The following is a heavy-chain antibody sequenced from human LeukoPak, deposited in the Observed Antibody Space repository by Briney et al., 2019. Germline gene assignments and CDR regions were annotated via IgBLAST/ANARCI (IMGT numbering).Heavy chain of an antibody. Sequence: GASVKVSCKASGYTFTSYDINWVRQATGQGLEWMGWMNPNSGNTGYAQKFQGRVTITRNTSISTAYMELSSLRSEDTAVYYCARDWSGFGEGWFDPWGQGTLVTVSS. D-gene: IGHD3-3*01. V-gene: IGHV1-8*03. CDR3: ARDWSGFGEGWFDP. CDR2: MNPNSGNT. J-gene: IGHJ5*02. CDR1: GYTFTSYD.